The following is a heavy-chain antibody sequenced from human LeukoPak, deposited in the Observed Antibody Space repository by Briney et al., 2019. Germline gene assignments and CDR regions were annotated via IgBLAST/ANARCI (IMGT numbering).Heavy chain of an antibody. J-gene: IGHJ4*02. V-gene: IGHV1-69*02. CDR3: VSARTGSYIPFDY. CDR2: IIPILGIA. Sequence: GASVKVSCKASGGTFSSYTISWVRQAPGQGLEWMGRIIPILGIANYAQKFQGRVTITADKSTSTAYMELSSLRSEDTAVYYCVSARTGSYIPFDYWGQGTLVTVSS. CDR1: GGTFSSYT. D-gene: IGHD3-10*01.